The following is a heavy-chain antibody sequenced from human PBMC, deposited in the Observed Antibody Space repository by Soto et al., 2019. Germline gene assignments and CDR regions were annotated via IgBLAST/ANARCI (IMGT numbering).Heavy chain of an antibody. J-gene: IGHJ3*01. CDR3: ATRPLLPGAP. Sequence: GGSLRLSCAASGFTFSSYAMTWVRQAPGKGLDWVSAISGSGGSTYYADSVKGRFTISRDNSKNTLYLQMSSLRAEDTAVYYCATRPLLPGAPWGQGTMVTVSS. CDR2: ISGSGGST. D-gene: IGHD3-22*01. CDR1: GFTFSSYA. V-gene: IGHV3-23*01.